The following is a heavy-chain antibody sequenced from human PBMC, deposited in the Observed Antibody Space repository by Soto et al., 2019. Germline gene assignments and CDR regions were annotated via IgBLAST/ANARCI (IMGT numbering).Heavy chain of an antibody. D-gene: IGHD3-22*01. CDR3: AREFYYDSSGYLVGMSFDI. V-gene: IGHV6-1*01. CDR2: TYYRSKWYN. Sequence: SQTLSLTCAISGDSVSSNSAAWNWIRQSPSRGLEWLGRTYYRSKWYNDYAVSVKSRITINPDTSKNQFSLQLNSVTPEDTAVYYCAREFYYDSSGYLVGMSFDIWGQGTMVTVSS. J-gene: IGHJ3*02. CDR1: GDSVSSNSAA.